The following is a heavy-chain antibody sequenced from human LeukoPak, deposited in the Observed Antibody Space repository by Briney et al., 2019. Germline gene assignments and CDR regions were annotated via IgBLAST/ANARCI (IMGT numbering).Heavy chain of an antibody. CDR1: GGSVTSTNW. CDR2: VHLDGRT. J-gene: IGHJ4*02. D-gene: IGHD3-3*01. Sequence: SETLSLTCGVSGGSVTSTNWWTWARQPPGKGLEWIGEVHLDGRTNYNPSLKSRLTMSVDLSENHVSLKLTSVTAADTAVHYCAREGGFYRPLDYSGQGTLVTVSS. CDR3: AREGGFYRPLDY. V-gene: IGHV4-4*02.